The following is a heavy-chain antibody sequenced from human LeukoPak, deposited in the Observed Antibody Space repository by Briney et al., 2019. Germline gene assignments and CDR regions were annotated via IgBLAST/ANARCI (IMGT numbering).Heavy chain of an antibody. CDR2: IYYSGST. V-gene: IGHV4-59*01. CDR1: GVSISSYY. Sequence: PSETLSLTCTVSGVSISSYYWSWIRQPPGKGLDGIGYIYYSGSTNYNPSLKSRVTISVDTSKNQFSLKLSSVTAADTAVYYCARIPYAQGYYYGMDVWGQGTTVTVSS. CDR3: ARIPYAQGYYYGMDV. J-gene: IGHJ6*02. D-gene: IGHD2-2*01.